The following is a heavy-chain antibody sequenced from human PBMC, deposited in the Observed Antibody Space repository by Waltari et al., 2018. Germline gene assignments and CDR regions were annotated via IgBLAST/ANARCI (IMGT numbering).Heavy chain of an antibody. V-gene: IGHV4-4*07. CDR2: IYTSGSN. J-gene: IGHJ6*03. Sequence: QVQLQESGPGLVKPSETLSLTCTVSGGSISSYYWSWIRQPAGKGLEWIGRIYTSGSNNYNPSLKSRVTMSGDTSKNQFSLKLSSVTAADTAVYYCASSGSGYEYYYYYYMDVWGKGTTVTVSS. CDR1: GGSISSYY. D-gene: IGHD5-12*01. CDR3: ASSGSGYEYYYYYYMDV.